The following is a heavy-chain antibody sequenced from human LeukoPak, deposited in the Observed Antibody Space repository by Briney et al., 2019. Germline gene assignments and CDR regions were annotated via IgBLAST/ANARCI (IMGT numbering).Heavy chain of an antibody. CDR3: ASELGYSYGHG. D-gene: IGHD5-18*01. J-gene: IGHJ4*02. Sequence: SETLSLTCAVYGGSFSGYYWSWICQPPGKGLEWIGEINHSGSTNYNPSLKSRVTISVDTSKNQFSLKLSSVTAADTAVYYCASELGYSYGHGWGQGTLVTVSS. V-gene: IGHV4-34*01. CDR1: GGSFSGYY. CDR2: INHSGST.